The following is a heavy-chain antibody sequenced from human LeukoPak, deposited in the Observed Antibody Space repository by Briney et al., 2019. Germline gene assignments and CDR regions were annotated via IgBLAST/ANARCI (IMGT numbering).Heavy chain of an antibody. CDR1: GDSVSSNSGA. Sequence: SQTLSLTCVISGDSVSSNSGAWNWIRQSPSRGLEWLGRTYYRSKWYYDYAVSVKRRITINPDTSKNQFSLQLNSVTPEDTAVYYCARDLRTYEGINWFDPWGQGTLVTVSS. D-gene: IGHD4-17*01. CDR3: ARDLRTYEGINWFDP. J-gene: IGHJ5*02. CDR2: TYYRSKWYY. V-gene: IGHV6-1*01.